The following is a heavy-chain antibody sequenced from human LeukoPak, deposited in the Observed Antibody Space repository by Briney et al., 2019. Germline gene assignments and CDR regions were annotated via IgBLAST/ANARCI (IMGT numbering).Heavy chain of an antibody. Sequence: GGSLRLSCAASGFTFSSYAMHWVRQAPGKGLEWVAVISYDGSNKYYADSVKGRFTISRDNSKNTLYLQMNSLRAEDMAVYYCARDKSGFFDYWGQGTLVTVSS. CDR1: GFTFSSYA. D-gene: IGHD5-12*01. CDR3: ARDKSGFFDY. V-gene: IGHV3-30-3*01. J-gene: IGHJ4*02. CDR2: ISYDGSNK.